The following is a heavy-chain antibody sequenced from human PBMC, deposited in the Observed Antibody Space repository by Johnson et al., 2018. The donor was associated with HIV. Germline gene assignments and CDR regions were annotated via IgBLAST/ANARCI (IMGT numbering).Heavy chain of an antibody. D-gene: IGHD2-2*01. CDR1: GFTFSSYC. Sequence: VQLVESGGGVVQPGGSLRLSCAASGFTFSSYCMHWVRQAPGKGLEWVAFIRYDGSNKYNADSVKCRFTISRDNSKNTLYLQRNSLRAEDTAVYYWATDVSTSSFGVWGQGTMVTVSS. J-gene: IGHJ3*01. CDR3: ATDVSTSSFGV. V-gene: IGHV3-30*02. CDR2: IRYDGSNK.